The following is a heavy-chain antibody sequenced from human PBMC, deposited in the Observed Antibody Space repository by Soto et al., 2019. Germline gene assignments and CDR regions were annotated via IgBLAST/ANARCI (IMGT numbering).Heavy chain of an antibody. CDR2: IIPILGIA. D-gene: IGHD6-19*01. V-gene: IGHV1-69*08. Sequence: QVQLVQSGAEVKKPGSSVKVSCKASGGTFSSYTISWVRQAPGQGLEWMGRIIPILGIANYAQKFQGRVXIXAXXSTSTAYMELSSLRSEDTAVYYCARDRAGYYGMDVWGQGTTVTVSS. CDR1: GGTFSSYT. J-gene: IGHJ6*02. CDR3: ARDRAGYYGMDV.